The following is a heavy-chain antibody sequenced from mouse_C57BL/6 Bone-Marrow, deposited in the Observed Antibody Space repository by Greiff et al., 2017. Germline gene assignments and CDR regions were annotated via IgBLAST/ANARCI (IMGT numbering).Heavy chain of an antibody. CDR2: ISSGGSYT. CDR3: ARHFRLRQRGKLRDY. V-gene: IGHV5-6*01. CDR1: GFTFSSYG. Sequence: EVQLQQSGGDLVKPGGSLKLSCAASGFTFSSYGMSWVRQTPDKRLEWVATISSGGSYTYYPDSVKGRFTISRDNAKNTLYLQMSSLKSEDTAMYYCARHFRLRQRGKLRDYWGQGTSVTVSS. J-gene: IGHJ4*01. D-gene: IGHD2-4*01.